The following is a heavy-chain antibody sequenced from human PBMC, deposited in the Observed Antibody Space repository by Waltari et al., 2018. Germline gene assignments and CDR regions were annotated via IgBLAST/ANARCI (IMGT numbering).Heavy chain of an antibody. CDR3: ARKSSSTFDI. J-gene: IGHJ3*02. CDR2: ISPNNGGT. V-gene: IGHV1-2*02. D-gene: IGHD2-2*01. CDR1: GYTFTDCR. Sequence: QVQLVQSGAEVKKPGASVRVSCKASGYTFTDCRIHWVRQAPGQGLEWMGGISPNNGGTHYAQKFQDRITMTRDTSISTAYMELSRLSFDDTAVYYCARKSSSTFDIWGQGTVVTVSS.